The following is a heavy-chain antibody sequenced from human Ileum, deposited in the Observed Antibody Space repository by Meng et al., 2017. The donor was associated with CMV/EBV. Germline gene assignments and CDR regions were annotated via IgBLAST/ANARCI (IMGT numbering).Heavy chain of an antibody. CDR3: VRDSRNYAFDF. D-gene: IGHD2-2*01. J-gene: IGHJ4*02. CDR2: AKNRANHYGT. V-gene: IGHV3-72*01. Sequence: GESLKISCAASGFTFTDHYMDWIRQSPGKGLEWVGRAKNRANHYGTEYAASVKGRFTISRDESKNSLYLQMNSLKSEDTAVYYCVRDSRNYAFDFWGQGTLVTVSS. CDR1: GFTFTDHY.